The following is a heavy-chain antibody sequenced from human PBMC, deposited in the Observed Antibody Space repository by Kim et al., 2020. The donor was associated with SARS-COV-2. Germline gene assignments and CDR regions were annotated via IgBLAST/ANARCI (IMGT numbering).Heavy chain of an antibody. D-gene: IGHD2-21*02. CDR2: INPNSGGT. Sequence: ASVKVSCKASGYTFTGYYMHWVRQPPGQGLEWMGWINPNSGGTNYAQKFQGRVTMTRDTSISTAYMELSRLRSDDTAVYYCARESTVMGGDYHDAFDIWGQGTMVTVSS. CDR1: GYTFTGYY. J-gene: IGHJ3*02. V-gene: IGHV1-2*02. CDR3: ARESTVMGGDYHDAFDI.